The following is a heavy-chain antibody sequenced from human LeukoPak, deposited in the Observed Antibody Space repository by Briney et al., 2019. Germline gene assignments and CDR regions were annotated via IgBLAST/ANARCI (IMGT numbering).Heavy chain of an antibody. V-gene: IGHV4-39*07. CDR3: AKRGADYYGSGIVRRRKGYFDY. D-gene: IGHD3-10*01. J-gene: IGHJ4*02. CDR1: GGSISSSSYY. CDR2: IYYSGST. Sequence: PSEALSLTCTVSGGSISSSSYYWGWIRQPPGKGLEWMGSIYYSGSTNYNPSLKSRVTISVDTSKNQFSLKLSSVTAADTAVYYCAKRGADYYGSGIVRRRKGYFDYWGQGTLVTVSS.